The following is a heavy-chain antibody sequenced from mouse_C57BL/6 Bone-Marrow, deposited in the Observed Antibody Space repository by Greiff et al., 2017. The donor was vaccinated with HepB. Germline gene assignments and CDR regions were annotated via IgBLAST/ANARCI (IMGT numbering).Heavy chain of an antibody. D-gene: IGHD4-1*01. V-gene: IGHV7-3*01. CDR1: GFTFTDYY. Sequence: EVMLVESGGGLVQPGGSLSLSCAASGFTFTDYYMSWVRQPPGKALEWLGFIRNKANGYTTEYSASVKGRFTISRDNSQSILYLQMNALRAEDSATYYCARSLTEKDFDYWGQGTTLTVSS. CDR3: ARSLTEKDFDY. J-gene: IGHJ2*01. CDR2: IRNKANGYTT.